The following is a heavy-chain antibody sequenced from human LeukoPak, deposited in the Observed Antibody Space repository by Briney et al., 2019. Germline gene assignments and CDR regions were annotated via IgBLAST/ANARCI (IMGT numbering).Heavy chain of an antibody. J-gene: IGHJ5*02. CDR2: IKQDGSEK. CDR1: GFTFSSYG. Sequence: GGSLRLSCAASGFTFSSYGMSWVRQAPGKGLEWVANIKQDGSEKYYVDSVKGRFTISRDNAKNSLYLQMNSLRAEDTAVYYCARDRTTLWFDPWGQGTLVTVSS. V-gene: IGHV3-7*01. D-gene: IGHD1-7*01. CDR3: ARDRTTLWFDP.